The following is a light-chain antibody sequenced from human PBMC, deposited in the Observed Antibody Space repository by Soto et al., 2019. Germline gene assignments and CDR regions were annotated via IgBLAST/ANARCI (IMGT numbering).Light chain of an antibody. CDR1: SSDVGGYNR. J-gene: IGLJ1*01. V-gene: IGLV2-14*01. CDR3: TLCASGSASV. Sequence: QSVLTRPASVSRSHGQSVPISCTGTSSDVGGYNRVSWYQQAPGKAPKLLIYDVSNRPSGGCTRFSGSKSGNTASLTISGLLAEDEADYYCTLCASGSASVFGPGAEVTF. CDR2: DVS.